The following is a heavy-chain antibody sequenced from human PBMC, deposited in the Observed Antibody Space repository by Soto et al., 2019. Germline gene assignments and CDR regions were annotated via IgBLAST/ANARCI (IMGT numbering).Heavy chain of an antibody. V-gene: IGHV3-30-3*01. Sequence: QVQLVESGGGVVQPGRSLRLSCAASGFTFSSYAMHWVRQAPGKGLEWVAVISYDGSNKYYGDSVKGRFTISRDNAKNTLYLQMNSLRAEDTAVYYCARVPASSGRAHFDYWGQGTLVTVSS. CDR1: GFTFSSYA. CDR3: ARVPASSGRAHFDY. D-gene: IGHD2-15*01. CDR2: ISYDGSNK. J-gene: IGHJ4*02.